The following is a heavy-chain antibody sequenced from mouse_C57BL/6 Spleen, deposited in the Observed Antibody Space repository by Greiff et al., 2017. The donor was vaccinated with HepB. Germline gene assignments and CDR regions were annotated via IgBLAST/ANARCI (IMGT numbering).Heavy chain of an antibody. CDR3: ATIYYDYDDGAMDY. CDR2: IYPRSGNT. CDR1: GYTFTSYG. V-gene: IGHV1-81*01. D-gene: IGHD2-4*01. J-gene: IGHJ4*01. Sequence: QVQLKQSGAELARPGASVKLSCKASGYTFTSYGISWVKQRTGQGLEWIGEIYPRSGNTYYNEKFKGKATLTADKSSSTAYMELRSLTSEDSAVYFCATIYYDYDDGAMDYWGQGTSVTVSS.